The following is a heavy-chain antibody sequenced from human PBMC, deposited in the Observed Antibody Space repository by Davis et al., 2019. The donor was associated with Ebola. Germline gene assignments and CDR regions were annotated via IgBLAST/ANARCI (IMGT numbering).Heavy chain of an antibody. CDR2: ISYDGSNK. D-gene: IGHD3-16*01. Sequence: GESLKISCAASGFTFSSYAMSWVRQAPGKGLEWVAVISYDGSNKYYADSVKGRFTISRDNSKNTLYLQMNSLRAEDTAVYYCANGRKGGYYYYGMDVWGQGTTVTVSS. J-gene: IGHJ6*02. CDR3: ANGRKGGYYYYGMDV. CDR1: GFTFSSYA. V-gene: IGHV3-30*18.